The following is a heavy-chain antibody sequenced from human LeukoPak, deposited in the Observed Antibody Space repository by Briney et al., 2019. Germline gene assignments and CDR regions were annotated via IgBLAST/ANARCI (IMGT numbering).Heavy chain of an antibody. CDR1: GFTFSSYS. Sequence: PGGSLRLSCAASGFTFSSYSMNWVRQAPGKGLEWVSSISSSSSYIYYADSVKGRFTISRDNSKNTLYLQMNSLRAEDTAVYYCARAGWVAGTGLDYWGQGTLVTVSS. V-gene: IGHV3-21*01. CDR2: ISSSSSYI. J-gene: IGHJ4*02. CDR3: ARAGWVAGTGLDY. D-gene: IGHD6-19*01.